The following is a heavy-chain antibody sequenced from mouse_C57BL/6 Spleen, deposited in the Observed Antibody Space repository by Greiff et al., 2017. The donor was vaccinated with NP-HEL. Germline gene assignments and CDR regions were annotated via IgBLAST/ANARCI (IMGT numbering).Heavy chain of an antibody. CDR2: IYPGSGST. J-gene: IGHJ2*01. CDR1: GYTFTSYW. CDR3: ARGDYYGSRVFDY. V-gene: IGHV1-55*01. D-gene: IGHD1-1*01. Sequence: QVQLQQSGAELVKPGASVKMSCKASGYTFTSYWITWVKQRPGQGLEWIGDIYPGSGSTNYNEKFKSKATLTVDTSSSTAYMQLSSLTSEDSAVYYCARGDYYGSRVFDYWGQGTTLTVSS.